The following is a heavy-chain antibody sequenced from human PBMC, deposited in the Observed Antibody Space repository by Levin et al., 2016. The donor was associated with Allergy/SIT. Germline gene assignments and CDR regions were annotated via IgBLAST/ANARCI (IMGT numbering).Heavy chain of an antibody. D-gene: IGHD3-22*01. V-gene: IGHV4-4*07. CDR3: ARVDYYDSSGSSYYYGMDV. Sequence: SETLSLTCTVSGGSISSYYWSWIRQPAGKGLEWIGRIYTSGSTNYNPSLKSRVTMSVDTSKNQFSLKLSSVTAADTAVYYCARVDYYDSSGSSYYYGMDVWGQGTTVTVSS. CDR1: GGSISSYY. J-gene: IGHJ6*02. CDR2: IYTSGST.